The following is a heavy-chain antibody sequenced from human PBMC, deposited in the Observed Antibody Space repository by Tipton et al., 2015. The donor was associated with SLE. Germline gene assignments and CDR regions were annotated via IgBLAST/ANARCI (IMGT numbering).Heavy chain of an antibody. CDR1: GFIFSNYG. V-gene: IGHV3-30*02. D-gene: IGHD6-19*01. J-gene: IGHJ4*02. CDR2: IQLDGSNT. CDR3: ATDHSVGWFFDN. Sequence: GSLRLSCAASGFIFSNYGMHWVRQAPGKGLELVAFIQLDGSNTYYADSVKGRFTISRDTSKNALFLEMNSLRVEDTAVYFCATDHSVGWFFDNWGQGTLVAVSS.